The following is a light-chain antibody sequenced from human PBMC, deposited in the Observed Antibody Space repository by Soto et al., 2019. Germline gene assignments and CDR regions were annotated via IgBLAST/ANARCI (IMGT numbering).Light chain of an antibody. CDR2: WAS. V-gene: IGKV4-1*01. CDR3: QEYYGTQYP. Sequence: DIVMTQSPDSLAVSLGERATINCKSSQSILYSSNNKNYFAWYQQKPGQPPKLLIYWASTRDSGVPERFSGSGSGTDFTLTISSLKSEDVAVYYCQEYYGTQYPFGEGNKLEI. J-gene: IGKJ2*01. CDR1: QSILYSSNNKNY.